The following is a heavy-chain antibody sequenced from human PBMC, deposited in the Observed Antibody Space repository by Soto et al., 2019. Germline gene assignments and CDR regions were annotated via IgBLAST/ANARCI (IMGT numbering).Heavy chain of an antibody. CDR2: ISYDGSNK. CDR1: GFTFSSYG. Sequence: QVQLVESGGGVVQPGRSLRLSCAASGFTFSSYGMNWVRQAPGKGLEWVAVISYDGSNKYYADSVKGRFTISRDSSKNLLYLQVNSRRAEDTAVYYGAKEDSSGWHYYYGMDVWGQGTTVTVSS. CDR3: AKEDSSGWHYYYGMDV. J-gene: IGHJ6*02. D-gene: IGHD6-25*01. V-gene: IGHV3-30*18.